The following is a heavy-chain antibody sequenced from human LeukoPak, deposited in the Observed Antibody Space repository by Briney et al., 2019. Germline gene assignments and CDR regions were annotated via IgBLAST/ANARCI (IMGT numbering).Heavy chain of an antibody. CDR2: INPNSGGT. J-gene: IGHJ6*03. CDR1: GYTFTGYY. D-gene: IGHD5-12*01. CDR3: ASRGYELYYYYMDV. Sequence: GASVKVSCKASGYTFTGYYMHWVRQAPGQGLEWMGWINPNSGGTNYAQKFQGRVSMTRDTSISTAYMELSRLRSDDTAVYYCASRGYELYYYYMDVWGKGTTVTVSS. V-gene: IGHV1-2*02.